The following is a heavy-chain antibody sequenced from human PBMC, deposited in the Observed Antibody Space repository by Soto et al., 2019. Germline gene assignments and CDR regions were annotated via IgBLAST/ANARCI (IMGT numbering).Heavy chain of an antibody. CDR2: TYYRSIWQT. Sequence: SXTLSLTWAISGDSVSSNSAVWNWIRQSPSRGLEWLGRTYYRSIWQTEYAVSVKSRMTINPDASKNQFSLQLNSVTPEDTAMYYCARLVGNSWLDHWGQGTLVTVSS. D-gene: IGHD6-6*01. CDR3: ARLVGNSWLDH. V-gene: IGHV6-1*01. CDR1: GDSVSSNSAV. J-gene: IGHJ5*02.